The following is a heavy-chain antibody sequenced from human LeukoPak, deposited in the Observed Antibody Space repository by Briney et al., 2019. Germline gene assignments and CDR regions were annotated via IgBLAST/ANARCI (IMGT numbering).Heavy chain of an antibody. Sequence: SETLSLTCTVSGGSISFYWSWFRQSPGKGLEWIGQTYQSGSTDYNPSLRSRVTISRDTSKNQFSLQLTSVTAADTAVYYCARHSDRWRYAMDVWGQGTTVNVSS. D-gene: IGHD1-26*01. V-gene: IGHV4-59*08. CDR3: ARHSDRWRYAMDV. CDR1: GGSISFY. J-gene: IGHJ6*02. CDR2: TYQSGST.